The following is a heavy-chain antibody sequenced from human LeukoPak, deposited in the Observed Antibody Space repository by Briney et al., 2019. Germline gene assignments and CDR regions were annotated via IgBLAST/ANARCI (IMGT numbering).Heavy chain of an antibody. J-gene: IGHJ6*02. CDR3: ARGLPTTVTTLGDPNYGMDV. D-gene: IGHD4-17*01. Sequence: PSETLSLTCAVYGGSFSGYYWSWIRQPPGKGLEWIGEINHSGSTNYNPSLKSRVTISVDTSKNQFSLKLSSVTAADTAVYYCARGLPTTVTTLGDPNYGMDVWGQGTTVTVSS. V-gene: IGHV4-34*01. CDR2: INHSGST. CDR1: GGSFSGYY.